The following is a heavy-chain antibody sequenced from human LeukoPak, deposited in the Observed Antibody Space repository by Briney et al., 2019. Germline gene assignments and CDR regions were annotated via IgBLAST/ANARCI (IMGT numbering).Heavy chain of an antibody. J-gene: IGHJ5*02. D-gene: IGHD5-24*01. CDR3: ARDEYRSRWLHP. Sequence: RGSLRHSCAASGFTHISYWMSSVRPAPGKGREWVGNIKGVGSEKLYADSGKGRFTISRDNAQNSVHLQMNSLRAEDTAVYHCARDEYRSRWLHPWGQGTLVTVTS. CDR1: GFTHISYW. V-gene: IGHV3-7*01. CDR2: IKGVGSEK.